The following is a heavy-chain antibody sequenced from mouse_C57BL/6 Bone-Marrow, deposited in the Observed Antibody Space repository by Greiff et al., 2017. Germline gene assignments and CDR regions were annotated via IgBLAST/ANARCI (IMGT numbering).Heavy chain of an antibody. CDR1: GFNIKDYY. J-gene: IGHJ4*01. CDR3: SRGAQATIYYYAMDY. CDR2: IDPEDGET. Sequence: VQLQQSGAELVKPGASVKLSCTASGFNIKDYYMHWVKQRTEQGLEWIGRIDPEDGETKYAPKFQGKATITADTSSNTAYLQLSSLTSEDTAVYYCSRGAQATIYYYAMDYWGQGTSVTVSS. V-gene: IGHV14-2*01. D-gene: IGHD3-2*02.